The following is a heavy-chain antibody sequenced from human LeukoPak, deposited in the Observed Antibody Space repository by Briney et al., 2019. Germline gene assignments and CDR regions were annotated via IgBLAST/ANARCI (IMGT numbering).Heavy chain of an antibody. CDR1: GYSFTSQW. CDR2: IYPGDSDT. J-gene: IGHJ5*02. V-gene: IGHV5-51*01. D-gene: IGHD5-12*01. CDR3: ARAPRSGYDFGWFDP. Sequence: GESLKISCKGSGYSFTSQWIGWVRQMPGKGLEWMGIIYPGDSDTRYSPSFQGQVTISADKSINTAYLQWSSLKASDTAMYYCARAPRSGYDFGWFDPWGQGTLVSVSS.